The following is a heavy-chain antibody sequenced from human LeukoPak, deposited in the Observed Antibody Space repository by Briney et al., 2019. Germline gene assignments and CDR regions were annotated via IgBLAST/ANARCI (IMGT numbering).Heavy chain of an antibody. Sequence: ASVKVSCKASGYTFTSYGISWVRQAPGQGLEWMGWISAYNGNTNYAQKLQGRVTMTTDTSTSTAYMELRSLRSEDTAVYYCARRVMVRGASSIGYWGQGTLVTVSS. CDR2: ISAYNGNT. V-gene: IGHV1-18*01. CDR1: GYTFTSYG. D-gene: IGHD3-10*01. J-gene: IGHJ4*02. CDR3: ARRVMVRGASSIGY.